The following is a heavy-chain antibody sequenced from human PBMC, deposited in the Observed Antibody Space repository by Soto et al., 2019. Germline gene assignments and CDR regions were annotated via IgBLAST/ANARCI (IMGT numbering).Heavy chain of an antibody. J-gene: IGHJ6*03. CDR3: ARVLALPAATYYYYYYYMDV. CDR2: INAGNGNT. V-gene: IGHV1-3*01. CDR1: GYTFTSYA. D-gene: IGHD2-2*01. Sequence: ASVKVSCKASGYTFTSYAMHWVRQAPGQRLEWMGWINAGNGNTKYSQKFQGRVTITRDTSASTAYMELSSLRSEDTAVYYCARVLALPAATYYYYYYYMDVWGKGTTVTVSS.